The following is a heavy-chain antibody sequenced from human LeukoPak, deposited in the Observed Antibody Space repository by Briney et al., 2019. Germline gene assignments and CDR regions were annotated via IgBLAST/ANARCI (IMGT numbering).Heavy chain of an antibody. J-gene: IGHJ4*02. V-gene: IGHV1-18*01. D-gene: IGHD5-12*01. CDR2: ISGYNGDT. CDR3: ARSSLGTITAGPFDY. CDR1: GYTFSSYG. Sequence: ASVKLSCNASGYTFSSYGIAWGRQAPGQGLEWMGWISGYNGDTNYAQKLQSRVSMTTDTSTTPAYIELRSLTSDDTALYYCARSSLGTITAGPFDYWGQGTLVTVSS.